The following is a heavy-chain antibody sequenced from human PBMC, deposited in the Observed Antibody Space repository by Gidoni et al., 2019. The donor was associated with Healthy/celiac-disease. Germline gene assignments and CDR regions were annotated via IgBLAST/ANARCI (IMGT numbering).Heavy chain of an antibody. CDR2: INSDGSST. CDR1: GVTFSRYW. V-gene: IGHV3-74*01. J-gene: IGHJ6*02. D-gene: IGHD3-22*01. CDR3: ARDGRDYYDSSAIYGMDV. Sequence: EVQLVESGGGLVQRGGYVRLPCAASGVTFSRYWTQWVRQAPGKGLVWVSRINSDGSSTSYADSVKGRFTISRDNAKNTLYLQMNSLRAEDTAVYYCARDGRDYYDSSAIYGMDVWGQGTTVTVSS.